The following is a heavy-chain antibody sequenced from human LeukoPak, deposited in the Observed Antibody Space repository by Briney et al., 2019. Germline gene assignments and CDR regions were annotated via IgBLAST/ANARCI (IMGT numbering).Heavy chain of an antibody. Sequence: SETLSLTCAVYGGPFSGYYWTWIRQPPGKGLEWIGEINQGGTTNYNPSLRSRVTILIDTSRNQFSLRLSSVTAADTAVYYCATGRLFSGYRGNVGHEDFDYWGQGSLVTVSS. CDR1: GGPFSGYY. CDR3: ATGRLFSGYRGNVGHEDFDY. J-gene: IGHJ4*02. CDR2: INQGGTT. V-gene: IGHV4-34*01. D-gene: IGHD5-12*01.